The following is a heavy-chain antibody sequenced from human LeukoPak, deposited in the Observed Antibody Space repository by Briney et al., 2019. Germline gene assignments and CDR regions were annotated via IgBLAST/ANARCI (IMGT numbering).Heavy chain of an antibody. V-gene: IGHV1-2*02. CDR2: INPNSGGT. D-gene: IGHD5-24*01. CDR3: ARDLDGSNSYYFDY. Sequence: ASVKVSRKASGYTFTGYYMHWVRQAPGQGLEWMGWINPNSGGTNYAQKFQGRVTMTRDTSISTAYMELSRLRSDDTAVYYRARDLDGSNSYYFDYWGQGTLVTVSS. J-gene: IGHJ4*02. CDR1: GYTFTGYY.